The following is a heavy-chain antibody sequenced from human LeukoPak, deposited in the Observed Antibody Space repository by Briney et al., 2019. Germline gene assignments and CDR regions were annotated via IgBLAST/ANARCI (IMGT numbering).Heavy chain of an antibody. CDR1: GFTFSSYS. CDR2: ISSSSSTI. CDR3: ASNNWNYNYYFDY. Sequence: GGSLRLSCAASGFTFSSYSMNWVRQAPGKGLEWVSYISSSSSTIYYADSVKGRFTISRDNAKNSLYLQMNSLRAEDTAVYYCASNNWNYNYYFDYWGQRTLVTVSS. J-gene: IGHJ4*02. V-gene: IGHV3-48*04. D-gene: IGHD1-7*01.